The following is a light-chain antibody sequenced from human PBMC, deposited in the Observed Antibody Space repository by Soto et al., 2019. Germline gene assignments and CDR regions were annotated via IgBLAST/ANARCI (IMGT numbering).Light chain of an antibody. V-gene: IGKV1-27*01. CDR1: QGIRHY. CDR3: QKYNRAPFT. Sequence: DIQMTQSPSYLSASVGDRVAITCRASQGIRHYLAWYQQKPGKVPKLLISAASTLQSGVPSRFSGSGSGTYFTLTSSILQPEDVATYYCQKYNRAPFTFGPGTKVDIK. CDR2: AAS. J-gene: IGKJ3*01.